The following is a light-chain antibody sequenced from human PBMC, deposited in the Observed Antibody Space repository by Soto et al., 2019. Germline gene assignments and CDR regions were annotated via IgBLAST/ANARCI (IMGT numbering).Light chain of an antibody. Sequence: QSALTQPASVSGSPGQSITISCTGTSSDVGGYNYVSWYQQHPDKAPKLMIYEVSNRPSGVSNRFSGSKSGNTASLTISGLQAEDEADYYCSSYTSSSTYVFGTGTKLPS. V-gene: IGLV2-14*01. CDR2: EVS. CDR3: SSYTSSSTYV. CDR1: SSDVGGYNY. J-gene: IGLJ1*01.